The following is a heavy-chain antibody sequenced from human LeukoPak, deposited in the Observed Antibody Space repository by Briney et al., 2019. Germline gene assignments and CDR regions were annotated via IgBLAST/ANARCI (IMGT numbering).Heavy chain of an antibody. CDR3: ARDTAMGTDY. Sequence: SETLSLTCTVSGGSISSYYWSWIRQPPGKGLEWIGYIYYSGSTNYNPSLKSRVTISVDTSKNQFSLKLSSVTAADTAVYYCARDTAMGTDYWGQGTLVTVSS. D-gene: IGHD5-18*01. CDR2: IYYSGST. CDR1: GGSISSYY. V-gene: IGHV4-59*12. J-gene: IGHJ4*02.